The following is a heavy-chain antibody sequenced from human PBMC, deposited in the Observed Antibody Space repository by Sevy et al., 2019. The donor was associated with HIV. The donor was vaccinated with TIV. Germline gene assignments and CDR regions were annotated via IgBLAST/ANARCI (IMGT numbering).Heavy chain of an antibody. CDR2: ISSSGSTI. D-gene: IGHD2-15*01. CDR1: GFTFSSYE. J-gene: IGHJ4*02. Sequence: GGSLRLSCAASGFTFSSYEMNWVRQAPGKGLEWVSYISSSGSTIYYADSVKGRFTISRDNAKNSLYLQMNSLRAEDTAVYYCARDYAGSGGSCRGDFDYWGQGTLVTVSS. CDR3: ARDYAGSGGSCRGDFDY. V-gene: IGHV3-48*03.